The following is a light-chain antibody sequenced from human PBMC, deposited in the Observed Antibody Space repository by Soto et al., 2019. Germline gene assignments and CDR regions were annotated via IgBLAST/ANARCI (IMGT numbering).Light chain of an antibody. J-gene: IGKJ2*02. V-gene: IGKV3-20*01. CDR2: GAS. Sequence: EIVLTQSPGTLSLSPGERATLSCRASQSVRSSYLAWYQQKPGQAPRLLIYGASSRATGIPDRFSGSGSGTDFTLTISRLEPEDFAVYYCQQYGSSQSTFGQGTKVDIK. CDR1: QSVRSSY. CDR3: QQYGSSQST.